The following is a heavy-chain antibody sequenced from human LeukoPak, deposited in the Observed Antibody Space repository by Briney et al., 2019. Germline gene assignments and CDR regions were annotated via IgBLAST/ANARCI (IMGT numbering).Heavy chain of an antibody. D-gene: IGHD6-13*01. J-gene: IGHJ4*02. CDR2: ISSNGGST. Sequence: GGSLRLSCAASGFTFSSYAMHWVRQAPGKGLEYVSAISSNGGSTYYANSVKGRFTISRDNSKNTLYLQMGSLRAEDMAVYYCAREEDSSWYEYYFDYWGQGTLVTVSS. CDR3: AREEDSSWYEYYFDY. CDR1: GFTFSSYA. V-gene: IGHV3-64*01.